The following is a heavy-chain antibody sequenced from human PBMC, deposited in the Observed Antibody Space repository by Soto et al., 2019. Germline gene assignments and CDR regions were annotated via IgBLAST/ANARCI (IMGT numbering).Heavy chain of an antibody. J-gene: IGHJ4*02. CDR2: IYYSGST. CDR3: ARVTRLYYFDY. Sequence: SETLSLTCTVSGGSISSGGYYWSWIRQHPGKGLEWIGYIYYSGSTYYNPSLKSRVAISVDTSKNQFSLKLSSVTAADTAVHYCARVTRLYYFDYWGQGTLVTVSS. D-gene: IGHD4-17*01. V-gene: IGHV4-31*03. CDR1: GGSISSGGYY.